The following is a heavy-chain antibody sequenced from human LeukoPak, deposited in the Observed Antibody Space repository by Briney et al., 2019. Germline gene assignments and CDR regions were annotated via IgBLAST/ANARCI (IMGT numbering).Heavy chain of an antibody. V-gene: IGHV4-59*01. Sequence: SETLSLTCTVSGGLMNNYYWGWIRQPPGKGLEWLGYIYYIGGTNYNPSLKGRVTISIDTSKNQFSLNLNAVTAADTATYYCARDKRGSYADYWGQGTLVTVSS. CDR2: IYYIGGT. D-gene: IGHD1-26*01. CDR1: GGLMNNYY. J-gene: IGHJ4*02. CDR3: ARDKRGSYADY.